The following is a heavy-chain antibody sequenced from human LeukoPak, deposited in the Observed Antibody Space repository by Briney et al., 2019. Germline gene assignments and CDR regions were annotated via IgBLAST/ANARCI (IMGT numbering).Heavy chain of an antibody. Sequence: GGSLRLSCAASGFTFDTSAINWVRQAPGRGLQWVSGISAAANTFYVDSVKGRFTISRDNSKNTVYLQMNSLRAEDTAVYYCARGGEYGAAAGTDYWGQGTLVTVSS. V-gene: IGHV3-23*01. D-gene: IGHD6-13*01. CDR1: GFTFDTSA. CDR3: ARGGEYGAAAGTDY. J-gene: IGHJ4*02. CDR2: ISAAANT.